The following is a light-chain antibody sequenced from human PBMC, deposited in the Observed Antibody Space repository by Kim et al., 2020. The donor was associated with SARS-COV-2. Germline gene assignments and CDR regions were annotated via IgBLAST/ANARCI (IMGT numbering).Light chain of an antibody. J-gene: IGLJ3*02. CDR3: QAWDSSTERV. V-gene: IGLV3-1*01. Sequence: VYTGQTASITCSGDKLGDKYACWYQQKPGQSPVLVIYQDSKRPSGIPERFSGSNSGNTATLTISGTQAMDEADYYCQAWDSSTERVFGGGTKLTVL. CDR1: KLGDKY. CDR2: QDS.